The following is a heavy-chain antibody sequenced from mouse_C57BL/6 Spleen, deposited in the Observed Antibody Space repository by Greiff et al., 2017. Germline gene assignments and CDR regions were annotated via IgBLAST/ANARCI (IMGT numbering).Heavy chain of an antibody. CDR1: GYTFTSYW. J-gene: IGHJ1*03. D-gene: IGHD1-1*01. V-gene: IGHV1-69*01. CDR2: IDPSDSYT. CDR3: ARGLFTTVVAGGYFDV. Sequence: QVQLQQPGAELVMPGASVKLSCKASGYTFTSYWMHWVKQRPGQGLEWIGEIDPSDSYTNSNQKFKGKSTLTVDKSSSTAYMQLSSLTSEDSAVYYWARGLFTTVVAGGYFDVWGTGTTVTVSS.